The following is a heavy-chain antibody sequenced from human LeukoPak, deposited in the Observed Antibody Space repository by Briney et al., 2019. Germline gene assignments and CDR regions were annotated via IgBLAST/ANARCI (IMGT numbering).Heavy chain of an antibody. D-gene: IGHD1-14*01. CDR2: ISPKTYTT. J-gene: IGHJ3*01. V-gene: IGHV3-72*01. CDR3: VRGRNSFYL. Sequence: GGSLRFSCAASGFTCSDYYMDWVRKPPGKVLEWVGRISPKTYTTEYAASVKGRFTVSRDNSKNSLYLQMTTLKIEDTALYYCVRGRNSFYLWGQGTMVTISS. CDR1: GFTCSDYY.